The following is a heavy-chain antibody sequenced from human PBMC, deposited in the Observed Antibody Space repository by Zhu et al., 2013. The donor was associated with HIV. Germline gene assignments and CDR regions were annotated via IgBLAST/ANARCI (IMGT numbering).Heavy chain of an antibody. Sequence: EVQLVQSGAEVKKPGESLKISCKGSGYSFTSYWIGWVRQMPGKGLEWMGIIYPGDSDTRYSPSFQGQVTISADKSISTAYLQWSSLKASDTAMYYCARRVGYCSGGSCYNHMDVWGKGTTVTVSS. CDR3: ARRVGYCSGGSCYNHMDV. CDR1: GYSFTSYW. V-gene: IGHV5-51*01. CDR2: IYPGDSDT. D-gene: IGHD2-15*01. J-gene: IGHJ6*03.